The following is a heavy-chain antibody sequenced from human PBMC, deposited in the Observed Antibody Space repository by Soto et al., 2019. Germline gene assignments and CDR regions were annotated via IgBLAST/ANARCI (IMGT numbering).Heavy chain of an antibody. CDR3: ASVDSSSWYGDYYYSMDV. Sequence: QVQLQESGPGLVKPSETLSLTCTVSGGSISSYYWSWIRQPPGKGLEWIGYIYYSGSTNYNPSLKSRLKLSVDTSKNQFSLKLSSVTAADTAVYYCASVDSSSWYGDYYYSMDVWGQGTTVTVSS. J-gene: IGHJ6*02. V-gene: IGHV4-59*08. CDR1: GGSISSYY. CDR2: IYYSGST. D-gene: IGHD6-13*01.